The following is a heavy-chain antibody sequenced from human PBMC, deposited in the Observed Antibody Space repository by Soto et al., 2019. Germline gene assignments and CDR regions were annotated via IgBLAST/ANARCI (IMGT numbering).Heavy chain of an antibody. CDR3: AKDFGGYYYLDY. D-gene: IGHD3-22*01. CDR1: GFTFSTYA. J-gene: IGHJ4*02. V-gene: IGHV3-23*01. Sequence: EVQLLESGGGLVQPGGSLRLSCAASGFTFSTYAMTWVRQAPGKGLEWVSGISGSVMTTYYADSVKGRFTISRDNSKNTLYLQMNSLGVEDTAVYYCAKDFGGYYYLDYWGQGTLVTVSS. CDR2: ISGSVMTT.